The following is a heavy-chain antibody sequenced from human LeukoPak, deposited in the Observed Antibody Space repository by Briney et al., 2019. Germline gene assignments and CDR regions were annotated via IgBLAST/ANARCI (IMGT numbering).Heavy chain of an antibody. V-gene: IGHV3-21*01. CDR1: GFTFSSYS. CDR2: ISSSGSHM. J-gene: IGHJ4*02. D-gene: IGHD6-6*01. Sequence: GGSLRLSCAASGFTFSSYSMNWVRQAPGKGLEWVSSISSSGSHMYYADSVKGRFTISRDNSKNTLYLQMNSLRAEDTAVYYCAKDGPEYSSSSSHFDYWGQGTLVTVSS. CDR3: AKDGPEYSSSSSHFDY.